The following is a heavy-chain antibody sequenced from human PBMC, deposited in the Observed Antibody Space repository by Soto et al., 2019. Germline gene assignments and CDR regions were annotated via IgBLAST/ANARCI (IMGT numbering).Heavy chain of an antibody. CDR2: MNPNSGET. D-gene: IGHD2-15*01. CDR1: GYTFTDYD. V-gene: IGHV1-8*01. Sequence: QEQLVQSGTEVKKPGASVKVSCKTSGYTFTDYDINWVRQATVKGLEWIGWMNPNSGETGYGQKFQGRVTMTRSASLSTAYLELSSLRSEDTAVYYCARVAVAARPRWYNWFDPWGQGTLVTVSS. J-gene: IGHJ5*02. CDR3: ARVAVAARPRWYNWFDP.